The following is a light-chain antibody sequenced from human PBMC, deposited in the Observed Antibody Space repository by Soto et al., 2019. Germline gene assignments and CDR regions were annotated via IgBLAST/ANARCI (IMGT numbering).Light chain of an antibody. V-gene: IGKV3-20*01. CDR2: DAS. CDR1: QSVSSY. Sequence: EIVLTQSPATLSLSPGERATLSCRASQSVSSYLAWYQQKPGQAPRLLIYDASNRATGIPARFSGSGSGTDFTLTISRLEPEDFAVYYCQQYGSSPRQIPFGQGTRLEIK. J-gene: IGKJ5*01. CDR3: QQYGSSPRQIP.